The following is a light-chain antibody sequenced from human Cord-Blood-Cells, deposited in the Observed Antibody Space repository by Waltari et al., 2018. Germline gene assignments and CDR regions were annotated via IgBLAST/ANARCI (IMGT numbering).Light chain of an antibody. V-gene: IGKV1-33*01. J-gene: IGKJ5*01. CDR1: QDISNY. CDR3: QQYDNLIT. CDR2: DAS. Sequence: DIQMTQSPPSLSASVGDRVTITCQASQDISNYLNWYQQKPGKAPKLLTYDASNLETGVPSRFSGSGSGTDFTFTISSLQPEDIATYYCQQYDNLITFGQGTRLEIK.